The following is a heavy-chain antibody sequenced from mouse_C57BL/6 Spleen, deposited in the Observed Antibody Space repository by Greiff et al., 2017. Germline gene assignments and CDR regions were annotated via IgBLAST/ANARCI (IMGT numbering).Heavy chain of an antibody. Sequence: VQLQQSGAELAKPGASVKLSCKASGYNFTRYWMHWVKQRPGQGLEWIGYINPSSGYTKYNQKFKDKATLTADKSSSTAYMQLSSLTYEDSAVYSSSRSIYDDYYGMAYWGQGTLVTVSA. CDR2: INPSSGYT. J-gene: IGHJ3*01. V-gene: IGHV1-7*01. CDR3: SRSIYDDYYGMAY. D-gene: IGHD2-3*01. CDR1: GYNFTRYW.